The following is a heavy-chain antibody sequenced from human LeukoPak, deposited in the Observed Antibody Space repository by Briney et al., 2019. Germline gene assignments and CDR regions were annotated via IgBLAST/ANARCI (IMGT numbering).Heavy chain of an antibody. J-gene: IGHJ4*02. CDR3: ASGIVVVTATHEASTDY. V-gene: IGHV3-33*01. CDR2: IWYDGSNK. D-gene: IGHD2-21*02. CDR1: GFTFSSYG. Sequence: GRSLRLSCAASGFTFSSYGMHWVRQAPGKGLEWVAVIWYDGSNKYYADSVKGRFTISRDNSKNTLYLQMNSLRAEDTAVYYCASGIVVVTATHEASTDYWGQGTLVTVSS.